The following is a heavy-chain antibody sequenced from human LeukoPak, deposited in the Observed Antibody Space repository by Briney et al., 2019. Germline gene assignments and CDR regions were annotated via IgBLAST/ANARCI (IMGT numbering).Heavy chain of an antibody. V-gene: IGHV4-59*12. CDR2: IYYSGST. CDR1: GGSISSYY. CDR3: ARGADGDYVFGFDY. J-gene: IGHJ4*02. Sequence: PSETLSLTCTVSGGSISSYYWSWIRQPPGKGLEWIGYIYYSGSTNYNPSLKSRVTISVDTSKNQFSLKLSSVTAADTAVYYCARGADGDYVFGFDYWGQGTLVTVSS. D-gene: IGHD4-17*01.